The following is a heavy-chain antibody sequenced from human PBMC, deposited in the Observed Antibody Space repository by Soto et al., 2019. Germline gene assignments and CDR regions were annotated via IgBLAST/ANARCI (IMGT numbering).Heavy chain of an antibody. CDR1: GFTFNRYA. CDR2: ISYEGSNK. Sequence: QVHLVESGGGVVQPGRSLRLSCAASGFTFNRYAMHWVRQAPGKGLEWVVVISYEGSNKHYADSVKGRFTISRDNTKNTLYLQMNSLRAEDTAVYYCARGSEVVVTASSPDYWGQVILVTVSS. D-gene: IGHD2-21*02. V-gene: IGHV3-30*04. J-gene: IGHJ4*02. CDR3: ARGSEVVVTASSPDY.